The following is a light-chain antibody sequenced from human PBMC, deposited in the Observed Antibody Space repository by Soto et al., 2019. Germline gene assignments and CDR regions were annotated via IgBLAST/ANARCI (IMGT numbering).Light chain of an antibody. V-gene: IGKV3-20*01. CDR2: GAS. J-gene: IGKJ3*01. CDR1: QSVSSSY. CDR3: QHYGTSAL. Sequence: EIVLTQSPGTLSLSPGERATLSCRASQSVSSSYLAWYQQKPGQAPRRLMYGASSRATGIPDRFSGSGSGTDFTLTISRLEPEDFAVYYCQHYGTSALFGPGTKVDIK.